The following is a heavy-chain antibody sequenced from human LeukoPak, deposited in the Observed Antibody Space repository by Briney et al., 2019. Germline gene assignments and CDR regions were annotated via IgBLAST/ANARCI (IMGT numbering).Heavy chain of an antibody. CDR1: GFTFTHYP. D-gene: IGHD6-13*01. V-gene: IGHV3-30*01. J-gene: IGHJ4*02. CDR2: ISYDGNYK. Sequence: GGSLRLSCAASGFTFTHYPIHWVRQAPGKGPEWVAIISYDGNYKYYAESVKGRFTVSRDNSKNTVYLQMDSLRAEDTAVYYCAKGVAAGTWGTSFDFWGQGTRVTVSS. CDR3: AKGVAAGTWGTSFDF.